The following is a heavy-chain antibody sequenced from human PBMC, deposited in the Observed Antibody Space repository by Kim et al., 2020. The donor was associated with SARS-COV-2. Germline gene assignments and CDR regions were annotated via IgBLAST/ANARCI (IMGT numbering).Heavy chain of an antibody. D-gene: IGHD3-10*01. CDR3: ARVWSYYYGSGSYSGPNFDY. J-gene: IGHJ4*02. CDR2: IIPIFGTA. V-gene: IGHV1-69*13. CDR1: GGTFSSYA. Sequence: SVKVSCKASGGTFSSYAISWVRQAPGQGLEWMGGIIPIFGTANYAQKFQGRVTITADESTSTAYMELSSLRSEDTAVYYWARVWSYYYGSGSYSGPNFDYWGQGTLVTVSS.